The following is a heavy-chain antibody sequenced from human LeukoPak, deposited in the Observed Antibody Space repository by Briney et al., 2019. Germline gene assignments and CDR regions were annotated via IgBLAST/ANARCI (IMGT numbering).Heavy chain of an antibody. V-gene: IGHV3-48*01. J-gene: IGHJ4*02. CDR2: ISSSSSSTM. Sequence: GGSLRLSCAASGFTFSTCSMNWVRQAPGKGLEWVSDISSSSSSTMYYADSVKGRFTISRDNAKNSLYLQMNSLRAEDTAVYYCATDRGGYFDLWGQGTLVTVSS. D-gene: IGHD2-15*01. CDR3: ATDRGGYFDL. CDR1: GFTFSTCS.